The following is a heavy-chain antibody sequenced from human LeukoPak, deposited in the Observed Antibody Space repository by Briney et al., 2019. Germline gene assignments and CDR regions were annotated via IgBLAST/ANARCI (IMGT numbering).Heavy chain of an antibody. Sequence: GGSLRLSCAASGFTVSGTYMSWVRQAPGKGLEWVSVIYSAGDTFSADSVKGRFTISRDNSKNTVYLQMNSLRAEDTAVYYCARDLTASGITAAAAWDAFDIWGQGTMVTVSS. J-gene: IGHJ3*02. CDR3: ARDLTASGITAAAAWDAFDI. V-gene: IGHV3-53*01. CDR1: GFTVSGTY. CDR2: IYSAGDT. D-gene: IGHD6-13*01.